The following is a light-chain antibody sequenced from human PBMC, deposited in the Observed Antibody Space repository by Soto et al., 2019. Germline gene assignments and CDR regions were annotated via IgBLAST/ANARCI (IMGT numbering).Light chain of an antibody. CDR2: EGS. J-gene: IGLJ2*01. CDR3: CSYAGSSTPS. CDR1: SSDVGSYNL. Sequence: QSALTQPASVSGSPGQSITISCTGTSSDVGSYNLVSRYQQHPGKAPKLMIYEGSKRPSGVSNRFSGSKSGNTASLTISGLQAEDEADYYCCSYAGSSTPSFGGGTKLTVL. V-gene: IGLV2-23*01.